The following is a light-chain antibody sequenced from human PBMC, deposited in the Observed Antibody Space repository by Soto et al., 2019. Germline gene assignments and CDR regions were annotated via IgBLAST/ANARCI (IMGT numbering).Light chain of an antibody. J-gene: IGLJ2*01. CDR1: SSDVGGYNY. V-gene: IGLV2-14*01. CDR3: SSYTSSSTLMV. CDR2: DVS. Sequence: ALTQPASVSGSPGQSITISCTGTSSDVGGYNYVSWYQQHPGKAPKLMIYDVSNRPSGVSNRFPGSKSGNTASLASSGLQAEDEADYYCSSYTSSSTLMVFGGGTKLTVL.